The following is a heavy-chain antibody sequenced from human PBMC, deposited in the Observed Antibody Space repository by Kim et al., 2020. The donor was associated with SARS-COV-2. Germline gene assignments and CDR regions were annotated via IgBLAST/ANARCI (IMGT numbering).Heavy chain of an antibody. CDR2: INAGNVNT. CDR3: ALEEHSEGSLGLEH. Sequence: ASVKGSCKASGYTLGDEALYWVRQAPGQSLEWMGGINAGNVNTRYLQKFQGKVTITRDPSPSTVYMDLSPLKSEDTAVYYFALEEHSEGSLGLEHCGQGT. J-gene: IGHJ4*02. CDR1: GYTLGDEA. D-gene: IGHD1-1*01. V-gene: IGHV1-3*01.